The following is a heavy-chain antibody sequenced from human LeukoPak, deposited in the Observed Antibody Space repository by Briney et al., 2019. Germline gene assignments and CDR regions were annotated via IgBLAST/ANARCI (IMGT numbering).Heavy chain of an antibody. CDR2: FYYSGSS. CDR3: PLDSSGYYYFDH. J-gene: IGHJ4*02. Sequence: SETLSLTCTVSGGSISSSTYHWGWVRQPPGKGLEGIGSFYYSGSSYYNPSLKSRVTISADTSKNQLSLKLSSVTAADTAVYYCPLDSSGYYYFDHWGQGTLVTVSS. D-gene: IGHD3-22*01. V-gene: IGHV4-39*01. CDR1: GGSISSSTYH.